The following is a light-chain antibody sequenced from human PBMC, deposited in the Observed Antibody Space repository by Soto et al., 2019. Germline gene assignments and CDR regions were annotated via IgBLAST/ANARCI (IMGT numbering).Light chain of an antibody. CDR2: EVS. J-gene: IGLJ1*01. V-gene: IGLV2-8*01. CDR3: SSYAGSNTYV. Sequence: QPVLTQPPSASGSPGQSVTISCTGTSSDIGGYNYVSWYQQHPGKAPKLMIYEVSKRPSGVPDRFSGSKSGNTASLNVSGLQAEDEADYYCSSYAGSNTYVFGTGTKLTVL. CDR1: SSDIGGYNY.